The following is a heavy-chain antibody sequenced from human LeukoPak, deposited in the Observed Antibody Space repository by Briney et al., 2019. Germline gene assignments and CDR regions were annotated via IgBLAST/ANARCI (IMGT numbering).Heavy chain of an antibody. CDR2: ISGSGGST. J-gene: IGHJ4*02. V-gene: IGHV3-23*01. CDR1: GFTFSSYA. Sequence: GGSLRLSCAATGFTFSSYAMSWVRQAPGKGLEWVSAISGSGGSTYYADSVKGWFTISRDNSKNTLYLQMNSLRAEDTAVYYCAKVDTAMAERLDYWGQGTLVTVSS. D-gene: IGHD5-18*01. CDR3: AKVDTAMAERLDY.